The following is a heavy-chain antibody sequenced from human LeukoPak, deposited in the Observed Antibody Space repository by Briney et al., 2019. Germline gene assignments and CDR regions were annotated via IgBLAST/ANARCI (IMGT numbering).Heavy chain of an antibody. J-gene: IGHJ4*02. D-gene: IGHD5-18*01. CDR2: IRYDGINK. Sequence: PGGSLRLSCAASGFTFSSYGMHWVRQAPGKGLEWVAFIRYDGINKYYTDSVKGRFTISRDNSKNTLYLQTNSLRADDTAVYYCANKRGYSYGYGAYWGQGTLVTVSS. V-gene: IGHV3-30*02. CDR1: GFTFSSYG. CDR3: ANKRGYSYGYGAY.